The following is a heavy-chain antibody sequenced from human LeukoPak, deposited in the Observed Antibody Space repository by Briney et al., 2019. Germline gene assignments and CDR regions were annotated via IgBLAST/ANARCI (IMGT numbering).Heavy chain of an antibody. D-gene: IGHD3-22*01. Sequence: PSETLSLTCTVSGGSISSYYWGWIRQPPGKGLEWIGSIYYSGSTYYNPSLKSRVTISVDTSKNQFSLKLSSVTAADTAVYYCAREVRDYYDSSGYLLPWGQGTLVTVSS. CDR2: IYYSGST. J-gene: IGHJ5*02. V-gene: IGHV4-39*07. CDR1: GGSISSYY. CDR3: AREVRDYYDSSGYLLP.